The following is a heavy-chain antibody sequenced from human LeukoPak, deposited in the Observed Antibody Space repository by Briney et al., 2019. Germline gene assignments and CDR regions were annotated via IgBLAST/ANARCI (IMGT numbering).Heavy chain of an antibody. CDR1: GYTFTTYV. D-gene: IGHD1-26*01. Sequence: ASVKVSCKASGYTFTTYVLNWVRQAPGQGFEWMGFINTYTRNPTYAQGFTGRFVFSLDTSVSTAYLQISSLKAEDTAVYYCARQVGTASFHDFGHWGHGTLVTVSS. J-gene: IGHJ4*01. V-gene: IGHV7-4-1*02. CDR3: ARQVGTASFHDFGH. CDR2: INTYTRNP.